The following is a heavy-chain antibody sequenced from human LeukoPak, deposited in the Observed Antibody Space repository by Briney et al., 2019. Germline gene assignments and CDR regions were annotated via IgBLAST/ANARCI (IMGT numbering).Heavy chain of an antibody. CDR1: GGTFSSYA. V-gene: IGHV1-69*06. CDR2: IIPIFGTA. CDR3: ARGSAYYYDSSGYYYDAFDI. J-gene: IGHJ3*02. Sequence: SVKVSCKASGGTFSSYAISWVRQAPGQGLEWMGGIIPIFGTANYAQKFQGRVTITADKSTSTAYMELSSLRSEDTAVYYCARGSAYYYDSSGYYYDAFDIWGQGTMVTVSS. D-gene: IGHD3-22*01.